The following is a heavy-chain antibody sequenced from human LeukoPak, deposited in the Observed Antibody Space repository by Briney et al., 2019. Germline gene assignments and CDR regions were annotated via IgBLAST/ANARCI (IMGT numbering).Heavy chain of an antibody. V-gene: IGHV3-23*01. D-gene: IGHD6-19*01. Sequence: GGSLRLSCAASGFTFSSYAMSWVRQAPGKGLEWVSAISGSGGSTYYADSVKGRFTTSRDNSKNTLYLQMNSLRAEDTAVYYCAKDTRIAVAGSDYWGQGTLVTVSS. CDR2: ISGSGGST. J-gene: IGHJ4*02. CDR3: AKDTRIAVAGSDY. CDR1: GFTFSSYA.